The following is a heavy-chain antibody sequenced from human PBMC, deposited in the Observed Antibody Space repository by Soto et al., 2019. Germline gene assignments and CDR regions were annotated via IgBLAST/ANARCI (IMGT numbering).Heavy chain of an antibody. CDR3: ARDKSKLRGGYNWFDP. D-gene: IGHD3-16*01. V-gene: IGHV1-69*13. Sequence: SVKVSCKASGGTFSSYAISWVRQAPGQGLEWMGGIIPIFGTANYAQKFQGRVTITADESTSTAYMELSSPRSEDTAVYYCARDKSKLRGGYNWFDPWGQGTLVTVSS. CDR1: GGTFSSYA. CDR2: IIPIFGTA. J-gene: IGHJ5*02.